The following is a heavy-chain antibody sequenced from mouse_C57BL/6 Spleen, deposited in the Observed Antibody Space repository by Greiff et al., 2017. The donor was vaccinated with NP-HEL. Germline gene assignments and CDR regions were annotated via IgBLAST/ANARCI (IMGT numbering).Heavy chain of an antibody. CDR3: ARFGYYYGSSHYFDY. CDR2: IYPGSGST. V-gene: IGHV1-55*01. J-gene: IGHJ2*01. D-gene: IGHD1-1*01. Sequence: VKQRPGQGLEWIGDIYPGSGSTNYNEKFKSKATLTVDTSSSTAYMQLSSLTSEDSAVYYCARFGYYYGSSHYFDYWGQGTTLTVSS.